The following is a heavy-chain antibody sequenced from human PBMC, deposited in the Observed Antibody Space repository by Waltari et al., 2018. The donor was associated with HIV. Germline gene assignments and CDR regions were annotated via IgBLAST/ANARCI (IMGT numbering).Heavy chain of an antibody. V-gene: IGHV1-8*01. D-gene: IGHD4-17*01. Sequence: QVQLVQSGAEEKKPGASVKVSCEASGYTFTSYDIHWVRQATGQGLEWLGWINPNSGNTDYEQKFQGRVTMTRNIAISTAYMELSSLTSEDTAVYFCAREPNDYGDYVYFQYWGQGSLVTVSS. CDR3: AREPNDYGDYVYFQY. CDR2: INPNSGNT. J-gene: IGHJ1*01. CDR1: GYTFTSYD.